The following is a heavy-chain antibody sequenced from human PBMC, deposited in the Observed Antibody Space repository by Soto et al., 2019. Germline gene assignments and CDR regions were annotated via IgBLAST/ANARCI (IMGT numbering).Heavy chain of an antibody. Sequence: GASVKVSCKASGYTFTSYYMHWVRQAPGQGLEWMGIINPSGGSTSYAQKFQGRVTMTRDTSTSTVYMELSSLRSEDTAVYYCARDFLFGPLAGDYYYYGMDVWGQGTTVTVSS. CDR2: INPSGGST. J-gene: IGHJ6*02. V-gene: IGHV1-46*01. D-gene: IGHD6-19*01. CDR3: ARDFLFGPLAGDYYYYGMDV. CDR1: GYTFTSYY.